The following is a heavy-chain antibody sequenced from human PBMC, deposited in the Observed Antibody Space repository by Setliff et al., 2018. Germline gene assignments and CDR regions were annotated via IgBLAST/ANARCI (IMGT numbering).Heavy chain of an antibody. J-gene: IGHJ6*03. Sequence: SETLSLTCAAYGGTFSDYYWTWIRQPPGKGLEWVGEINHRGSTNYNPSLKSRVTISVDTSKNQFSLKLSSVTAADTAVYYCARAISGWYSAFYYYMDVWGKGTTVTVSS. CDR3: ARAISGWYSAFYYYMDV. V-gene: IGHV4-34*01. CDR2: INHRGST. CDR1: GGTFSDYY. D-gene: IGHD6-19*01.